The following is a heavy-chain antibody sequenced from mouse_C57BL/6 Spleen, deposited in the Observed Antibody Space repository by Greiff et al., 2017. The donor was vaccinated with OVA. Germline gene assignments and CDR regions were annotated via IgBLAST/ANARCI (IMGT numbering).Heavy chain of an antibody. CDR2: IHPSDSDT. CDR3: APSSSWFAY. CDR1: GYTFTSYW. J-gene: IGHJ3*01. V-gene: IGHV1-74*01. D-gene: IGHD1-1*01. Sequence: VKLQEPGAELVKPGASVKVSCKASGYTFTSYWMHWVKQRPGQGLEWIGRIHPSDSDTNYNQKFKGKATLTVDKSSSTAYMQLSSLTSEDSAVYYCAPSSSWFAYWGQGTLVTVSA.